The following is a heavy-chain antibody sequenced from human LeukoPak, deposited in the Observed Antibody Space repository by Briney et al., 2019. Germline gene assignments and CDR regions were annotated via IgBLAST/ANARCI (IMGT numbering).Heavy chain of an antibody. Sequence: SVKVSCKASGGTFSSYAISWVRQAPGQGLEWMGGIIPIFGTANYAQKFQGRVTITADESTSTAYMELSSPRSEDTAVYYCARDRYGYSSSWYYGMDVWGQGTTVTVSS. CDR3: ARDRYGYSSSWYYGMDV. CDR1: GGTFSSYA. CDR2: IIPIFGTA. V-gene: IGHV1-69*13. D-gene: IGHD6-13*01. J-gene: IGHJ6*02.